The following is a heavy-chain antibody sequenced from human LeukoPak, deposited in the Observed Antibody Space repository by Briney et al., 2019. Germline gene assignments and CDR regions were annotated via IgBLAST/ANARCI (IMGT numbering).Heavy chain of an antibody. Sequence: SETLSLTCAVYGGSFSGYYWSWIRQPPGKGLEWIGEINHSGSTNYNPSVKSRITMSVDISKNHFSLKLSSVTAADTAVYYCAKAVFSYDSSAFFFNPWGQGTLVTVSS. J-gene: IGHJ5*02. D-gene: IGHD3-22*01. CDR2: INHSGST. V-gene: IGHV4-34*10. CDR1: GGSFSGYY. CDR3: AKAVFSYDSSAFFFNP.